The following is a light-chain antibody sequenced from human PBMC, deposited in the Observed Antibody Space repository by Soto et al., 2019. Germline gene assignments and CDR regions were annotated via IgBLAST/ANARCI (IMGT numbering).Light chain of an antibody. CDR1: QSVSSNY. CDR3: QQYVSSPYT. Sequence: IVLTQSPGTLSLSPGERATLSCRASQSVSSNYLAWYQQKPGQPPRLLLYGTFSRATGVPDRFSGSGSGTDLTLTINRLETVDLAVYYCQQYVSSPYTFGQGTRLAIK. V-gene: IGKV3-20*01. J-gene: IGKJ2*01. CDR2: GTF.